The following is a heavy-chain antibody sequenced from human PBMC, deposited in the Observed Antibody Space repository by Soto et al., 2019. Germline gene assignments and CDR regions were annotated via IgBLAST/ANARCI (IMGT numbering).Heavy chain of an antibody. D-gene: IGHD3-22*01. J-gene: IGHJ2*01. CDR1: GFTFSSYG. Sequence: EVQLLESGGGLVQPGGSLRLSCAASGFTFSSYGMSWVRQAPGKGLEWASGIRGRGDSPYYADSVAGRFTISKDNSKNTPSLQMNSMRAEDTAVYYCAKIHDYFDSSGYTWYFDLWGRGTLVIVSS. CDR3: AKIHDYFDSSGYTWYFDL. CDR2: IRGRGDSP. V-gene: IGHV3-23*01.